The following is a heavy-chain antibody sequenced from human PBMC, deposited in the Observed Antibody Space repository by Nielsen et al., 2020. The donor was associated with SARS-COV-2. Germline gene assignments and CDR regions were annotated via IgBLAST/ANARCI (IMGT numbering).Heavy chain of an antibody. Sequence: GASLPLYWTASGFTFGDYAMSWFSPAPGKGLEWAGFIRSKAYGGTTEYAASVKGRFTISRDDSKSIAYLQMNSLKTEDTAVYYCTCGGYSYDYWGQGTLVTVSS. D-gene: IGHD5-18*01. V-gene: IGHV3-49*03. CDR1: GFTFGDYA. CDR3: TCGGYSYDY. J-gene: IGHJ4*02. CDR2: IRSKAYGGTT.